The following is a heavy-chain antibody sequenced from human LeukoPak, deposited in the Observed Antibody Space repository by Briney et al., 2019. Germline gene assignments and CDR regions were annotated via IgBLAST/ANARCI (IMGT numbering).Heavy chain of an antibody. CDR1: GGPMTTSY. D-gene: IGHD3-3*01. V-gene: IGHV4-59*08. J-gene: IGHJ6*02. Sequence: SETLSLTCTVSGGPMTTSYWTWIRQPPGKGLEWIGYIYYSGTTDYNPSLKSRVTLSVDTSKNQFSLKLTSVTAADTAVYYCARFKYDFWSGSRSYYFYGMDVWGQGTTVTVSS. CDR3: ARFKYDFWSGSRSYYFYGMDV. CDR2: IYYSGTT.